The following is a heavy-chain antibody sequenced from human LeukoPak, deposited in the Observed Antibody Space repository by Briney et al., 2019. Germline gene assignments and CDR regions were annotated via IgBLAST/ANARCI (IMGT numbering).Heavy chain of an antibody. V-gene: IGHV4-38-2*02. Sequence: SETLSLTCTVSGYSIRSGYYWGWIRQPPGKGLEWIGNIFHSGSTYYNPSLKSRVTISVDASKNQFSLKLTSVTAADTAVYYCARVVSMTMIVVIPLYFDYWGQGTLVTASS. D-gene: IGHD3-22*01. CDR1: GYSIRSGYY. J-gene: IGHJ4*02. CDR3: ARVVSMTMIVVIPLYFDY. CDR2: IFHSGST.